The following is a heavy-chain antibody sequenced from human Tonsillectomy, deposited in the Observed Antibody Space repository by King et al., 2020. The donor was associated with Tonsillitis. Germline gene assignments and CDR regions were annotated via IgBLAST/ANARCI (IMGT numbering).Heavy chain of an antibody. CDR2: ISYDGSNK. D-gene: IGHD2-15*01. V-gene: IGHV3-33*05. CDR1: GFTFSSYG. Sequence: HVQLVESGGGVVQPGRSLRLSCAASGFTFSSYGMHWVRQAPGKGLEWVAVISYDGSNKYYADSVKGRFTISRDYSKNTLYFQMNSLRAEDTAVYYCARDADVYRFCSGGSCYPDYWGQGTLVTVSS. J-gene: IGHJ4*02. CDR3: ARDADVYRFCSGGSCYPDY.